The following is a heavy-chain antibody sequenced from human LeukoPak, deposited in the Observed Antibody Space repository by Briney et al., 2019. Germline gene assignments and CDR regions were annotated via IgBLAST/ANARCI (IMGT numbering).Heavy chain of an antibody. CDR1: GFTFSTYA. CDR3: AKDRREWELRDAFDL. J-gene: IGHJ3*01. V-gene: IGHV3-23*01. D-gene: IGHD1-26*01. CDR2: ISGSGDNT. Sequence: GESLRLSCAASGFTFSTYAISWVRQAPGKGLEWISGISGSGDNTYFPDSVKGRFTISRDNSKNTLYLQMNSLRAEDTAVYYCAKDRREWELRDAFDLWGQGTLVTVSS.